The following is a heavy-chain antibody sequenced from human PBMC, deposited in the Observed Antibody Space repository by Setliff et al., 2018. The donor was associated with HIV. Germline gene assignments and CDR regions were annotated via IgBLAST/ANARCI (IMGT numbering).Heavy chain of an antibody. CDR1: GFTVSSNY. CDR2: IYIAATT. V-gene: IGHV3-66*01. CDR3: ARTSTTTGTTLNWFDP. J-gene: IGHJ5*02. Sequence: PGGSLRLSCAASGFTVSSNYMHWVRQAPGKGLEWVSIIYIAATTYYYADSVKGRFTISRDNAKNSLYLQMNSLRAEDTAVYYCARTSTTTGTTLNWFDPWGQGTLVTVSS. D-gene: IGHD1-1*01.